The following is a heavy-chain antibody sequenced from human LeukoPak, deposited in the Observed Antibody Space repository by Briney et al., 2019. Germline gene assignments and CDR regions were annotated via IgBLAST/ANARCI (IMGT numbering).Heavy chain of an antibody. CDR3: AKTIPYWYFDL. CDR1: GFTFSSYA. D-gene: IGHD5-24*01. V-gene: IGHV3-23*01. CDR2: ISGSGGGT. J-gene: IGHJ2*01. Sequence: GGSLRLSCAASGFTFSSYAMSWVRQAPGKGLEWVSGISGSGGGTYYADSVKGRFTISRDNSKNTLYLQMNSLRAEDTAIYYCAKTIPYWYFDLWGHGTLVTVSS.